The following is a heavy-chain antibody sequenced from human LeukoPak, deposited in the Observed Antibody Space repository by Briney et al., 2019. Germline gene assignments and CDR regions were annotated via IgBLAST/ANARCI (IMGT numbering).Heavy chain of an antibody. CDR3: AREPRSYGFDY. CDR1: GFTFSSYA. D-gene: IGHD1-26*01. V-gene: IGHV3-23*01. CDR2: ISGSGGST. J-gene: IGHJ4*02. Sequence: GGSLRLSCAASGFTFSSYAMSWVRQAPGKGLEWVSAISGSGGSTYYADSVKGRFTISRDNAKNSLYLQMNSLRAEDTAVYYCAREPRSYGFDYWCQGTLVTVSS.